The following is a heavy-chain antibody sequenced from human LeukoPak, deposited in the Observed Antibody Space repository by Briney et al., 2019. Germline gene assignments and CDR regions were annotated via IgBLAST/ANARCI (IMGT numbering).Heavy chain of an antibody. V-gene: IGHV4-4*07. Sequence: SETLSLTCTVSGGSISSYYWSWIRQPAGKGLEWIGRIYTSGSTNYNPSLKSRVTMSVDTSKNQFSLKLSSVTAADTAVYYCARDGGYYYDSSGYYLDAFDIWGQGTMVTVSS. J-gene: IGHJ3*02. D-gene: IGHD3-22*01. CDR1: GGSISSYY. CDR2: IYTSGST. CDR3: ARDGGYYYDSSGYYLDAFDI.